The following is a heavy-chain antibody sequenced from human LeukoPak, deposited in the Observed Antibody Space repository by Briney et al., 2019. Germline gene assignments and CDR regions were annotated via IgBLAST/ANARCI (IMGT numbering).Heavy chain of an antibody. CDR1: GFTFSSYA. J-gene: IGHJ4*02. V-gene: IGHV3-30*04. CDR2: ISYDGSNK. Sequence: PGGSLRLSCAASGFTFSSYAMHWVRQAPGKGLEWVAVISYDGSNKYYADSVKGRFTISRDNSKNTLYLQMNSLRAEDTAVYYCAKDSGGGYVLILDYWGQGTLVTVSS. D-gene: IGHD5-12*01. CDR3: AKDSGGGYVLILDY.